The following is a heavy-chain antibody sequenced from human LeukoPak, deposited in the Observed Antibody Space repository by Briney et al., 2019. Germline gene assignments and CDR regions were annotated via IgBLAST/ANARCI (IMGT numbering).Heavy chain of an antibody. CDR2: IPYDGSNK. CDR1: GFTISSYG. D-gene: IGHD4-17*01. Sequence: PGGSLRLSCAASGFTISSYGMHWVRQAPGKGLEWVAVIPYDGSNKYYADSVKGRFTISRDNSKNTLYLQMNGLRAVDTAVYYCAKDRNAVTTRIPDYWGQGTLVTVSS. CDR3: AKDRNAVTTRIPDY. J-gene: IGHJ4*02. V-gene: IGHV3-30*18.